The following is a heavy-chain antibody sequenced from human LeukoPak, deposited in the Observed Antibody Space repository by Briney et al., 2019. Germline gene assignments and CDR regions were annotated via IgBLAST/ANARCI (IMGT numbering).Heavy chain of an antibody. D-gene: IGHD3-22*01. CDR3: ARTPLLTYYYDSSGYYSFDY. CDR2: INWNGGST. J-gene: IGHJ4*02. Sequence: GGSLRLSCAASGFTFDDYGMSWVRQAPGKGLEWVSSINWNGGSTGYADSVKGRFTISRDNAKNSLYLQMNSLRAEDTALYYCARTPLLTYYYDSSGYYSFDYWGQGTLVTVSS. V-gene: IGHV3-20*04. CDR1: GFTFDDYG.